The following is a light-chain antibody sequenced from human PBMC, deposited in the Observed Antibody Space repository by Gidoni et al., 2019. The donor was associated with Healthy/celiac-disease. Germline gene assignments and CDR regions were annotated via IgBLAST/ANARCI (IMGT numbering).Light chain of an antibody. CDR3: QAWDSSTARYV. V-gene: IGLV3-1*01. Sequence: SYELTQPPSVSVSLGQTASITCSGDKLGDKYACWYQQKPGQSPVLVIYQDSKRPSGIPERFSGSNSGNTATLTISGTQAMDEADYYCQAWDSSTARYVFGTGTKVTVL. CDR1: KLGDKY. CDR2: QDS. J-gene: IGLJ1*01.